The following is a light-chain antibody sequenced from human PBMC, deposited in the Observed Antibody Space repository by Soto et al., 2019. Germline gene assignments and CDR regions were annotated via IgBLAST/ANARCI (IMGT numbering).Light chain of an antibody. CDR2: GAS. Sequence: EIVLTQSPGTLSLSPGERVTLSCRASQSVSSSYLAWYQQSSGQAPRLHIYGASNRATGIPDRFRGSGSRKDYTLSISRLEPEDFSVSYVQHYGSTPPVTCGGGTKVEIK. J-gene: IGKJ4*02. CDR3: QHYGSTPPVT. CDR1: QSVSSSY. V-gene: IGKV3-20*01.